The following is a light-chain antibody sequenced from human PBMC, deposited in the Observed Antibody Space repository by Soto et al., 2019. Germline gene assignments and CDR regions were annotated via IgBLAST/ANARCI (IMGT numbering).Light chain of an antibody. CDR1: QTISSW. J-gene: IGKJ4*01. Sequence: SKMTQSPSTLSGSVGDRVTITCRASQTISSWLAWYQQRPGKAPNLLIYDASTLHSGVPSRFSGGGSGTDSTLTISSLQPEDFATYYCQQVNVYPSTFGGGTKVDI. V-gene: IGKV1-5*01. CDR3: QQVNVYPST. CDR2: DAS.